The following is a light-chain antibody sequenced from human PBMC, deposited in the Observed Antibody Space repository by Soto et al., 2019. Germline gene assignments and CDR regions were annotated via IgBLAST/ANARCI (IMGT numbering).Light chain of an antibody. J-gene: IGKJ2*01. CDR2: DVS. CDR3: QQYNNWPPKYT. V-gene: IGKV3-15*01. CDR1: QSVSSN. Sequence: EIVMTQSPATLSVSPGERATLSCRARQSVSSNLASYQQEPGQAPRLLIYDVSTRATGIPARFSGSGSGTEFTLTTSSLQSEDVAVYYGQQYNNWPPKYTFGQRTKLEIK.